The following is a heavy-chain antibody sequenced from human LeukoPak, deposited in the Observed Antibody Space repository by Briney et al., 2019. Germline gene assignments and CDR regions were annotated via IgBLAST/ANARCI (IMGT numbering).Heavy chain of an antibody. Sequence: PSETLSLTCTVSGGSISSYYWGWIRQPAGKGLEWIERIYTSGSTNYNPSLKSRVTMSVDTSKNQFSLKLSSVTAADTAVYYCARASDCSGGSCALDYWGQGTLVTVSS. CDR2: IYTSGST. CDR1: GGSISSYY. D-gene: IGHD2-15*01. CDR3: ARASDCSGGSCALDY. J-gene: IGHJ4*02. V-gene: IGHV4-4*07.